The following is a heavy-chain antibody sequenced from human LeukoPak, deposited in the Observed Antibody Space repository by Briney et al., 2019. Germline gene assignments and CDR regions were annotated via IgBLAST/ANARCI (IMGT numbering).Heavy chain of an antibody. CDR1: GGTFSSYA. CDR2: IIPILGIA. Sequence: GASVKVSCKASGGTFSSYAISWVRQAPGQGLEWMGRIIPILGIANYAQKFQGRVTITADKSTSTAYMELSSLRSEDTAVYYCARMLSSDYYDSSGYYRSIQDRQFDYRGQGTLVTVSS. D-gene: IGHD3-22*01. J-gene: IGHJ4*02. V-gene: IGHV1-69*04. CDR3: ARMLSSDYYDSSGYYRSIQDRQFDY.